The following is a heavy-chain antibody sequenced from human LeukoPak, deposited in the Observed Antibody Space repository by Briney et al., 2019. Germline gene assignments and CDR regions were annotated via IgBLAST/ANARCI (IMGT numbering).Heavy chain of an antibody. J-gene: IGHJ6*04. CDR1: GYTFTNYY. CDR2: INPSGGST. Sequence: ASVKVSRKASGYTFTNYYMHWVRQAPGQGLEWMGIINPSGGSTSYAQKFQGRVTMTRDTSTSTVYMELSSLRSEDTAVYYCARGFVAAGKYYYGMDVWGKGTTVTVSS. D-gene: IGHD6-13*01. CDR3: ARGFVAAGKYYYGMDV. V-gene: IGHV1-46*01.